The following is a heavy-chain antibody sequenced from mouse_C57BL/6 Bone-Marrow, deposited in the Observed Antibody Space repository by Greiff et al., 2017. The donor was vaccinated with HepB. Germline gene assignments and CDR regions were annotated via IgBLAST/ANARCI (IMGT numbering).Heavy chain of an antibody. V-gene: IGHV1-15*01. CDR3: TRNPITTVVATVDY. Sequence: VQLQQSGAELVRPGASVTLSCKASGYTFTDYEMHWVKQTPVHGLEWIGAIDPETGGTAYNQKFKGKAILTADKSSSTAYMELRSLTSEDSAVYYCTRNPITTVVATVDYWGQGTTLTVSS. CDR1: GYTFTDYE. D-gene: IGHD1-1*01. J-gene: IGHJ2*01. CDR2: IDPETGGT.